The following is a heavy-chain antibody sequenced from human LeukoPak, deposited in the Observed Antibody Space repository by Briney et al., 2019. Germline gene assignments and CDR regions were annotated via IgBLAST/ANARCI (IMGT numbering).Heavy chain of an antibody. CDR1: GGTFSSYA. J-gene: IGHJ5*02. CDR3: ARDTSPGGYCSGGSCLWFDP. D-gene: IGHD2-15*01. CDR2: IIPIFGTA. Sequence: SVKVSCKASGGTFSSYAISWVRQAPGQGLEWMGGIIPIFGTANYAQKFQGRVTITADESTSTAYMELSSLRSEDTAVYYCARDTSPGGYCSGGSCLWFDPWGQGTLVTVSS. V-gene: IGHV1-69*13.